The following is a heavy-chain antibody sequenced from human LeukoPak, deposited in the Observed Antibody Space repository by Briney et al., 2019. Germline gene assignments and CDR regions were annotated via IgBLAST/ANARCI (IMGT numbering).Heavy chain of an antibody. D-gene: IGHD3-9*01. V-gene: IGHV3-48*03. CDR2: ISSGGMTK. Sequence: GGSLRLSCAASGFTFSSYEMNWVRQAPGKGLEWVSYISSGGMTKYYADSVRGRFTVSRDNTKNSLYMKMHSLRVKDTAVDFCARDYYDSVTGYYSMYSDCVDVWGQGTAVTVSS. CDR1: GFTFSSYE. CDR3: ARDYYDSVTGYYSMYSDCVDV. J-gene: IGHJ6*02.